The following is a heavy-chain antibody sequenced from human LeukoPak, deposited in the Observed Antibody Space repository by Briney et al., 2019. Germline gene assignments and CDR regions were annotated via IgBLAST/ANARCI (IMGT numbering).Heavy chain of an antibody. CDR1: GFTLSSYA. CDR2: ISYDGSNK. D-gene: IGHD3-10*01. J-gene: IGHJ6*02. Sequence: GGSLRLSCAASGFTLSSYAMRGVRQAPGKGLEWVAVISYDGSNKYYADSVKGRFTISRDNSKNTLYLQMNSLRAEDTAVYYCAKVRDVLLWFGEPPAMMDVWGQGTTVTVSS. CDR3: AKVRDVLLWFGEPPAMMDV. V-gene: IGHV3-30*18.